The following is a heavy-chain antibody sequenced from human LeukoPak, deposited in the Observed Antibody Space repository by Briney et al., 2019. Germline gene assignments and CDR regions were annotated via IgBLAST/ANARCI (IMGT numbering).Heavy chain of an antibody. D-gene: IGHD6-6*01. CDR3: ARRTNPSIAARPFDY. CDR2: IYYSGST. V-gene: IGHV4-59*08. CDR1: GGSISSYH. Sequence: PSETLSLTRSVSGGSISSYHLGWVRQPPGKGLEWIGYIYYSGSTKYNPSLKSRVTISVDTSKNQFSLKLSSVTAADTAVYYCARRTNPSIAARPFDYWGQGTLVTVSS. J-gene: IGHJ4*02.